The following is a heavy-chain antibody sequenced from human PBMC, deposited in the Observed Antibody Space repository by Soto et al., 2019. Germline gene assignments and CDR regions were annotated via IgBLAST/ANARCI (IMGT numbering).Heavy chain of an antibody. CDR2: IWYDGSNK. Sequence: QVQLVESGGGVVQPGRSLRLSCAASGFTFSSYGMHWVRQAPGKGLEWVAVIWYDGSNKYYADSVKGRFTISRDNSKNTLYLQMNCLRAEDTAVYYCARDRYSSSWYYYGMDVWGQGTTVTVSS. CDR3: ARDRYSSSWYYYGMDV. CDR1: GFTFSSYG. J-gene: IGHJ6*02. D-gene: IGHD6-13*01. V-gene: IGHV3-33*01.